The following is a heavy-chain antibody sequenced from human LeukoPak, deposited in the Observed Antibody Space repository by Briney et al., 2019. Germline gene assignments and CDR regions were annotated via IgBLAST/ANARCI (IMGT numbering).Heavy chain of an antibody. CDR1: GGSISTYY. CDR2: IYYSGTT. V-gene: IGHV4-59*08. D-gene: IGHD5-24*01. J-gene: IGHJ4*02. Sequence: PSETLSLTCTVSGGSISTYYWSWIRQPPGKRLEWIGDIYYSGTTNYSPSLKSRLTISLDASESQFSLRLSSVTAADTAVYYCVRRRDGYIDNWGQGTLVTVSS. CDR3: VRRRDGYIDN.